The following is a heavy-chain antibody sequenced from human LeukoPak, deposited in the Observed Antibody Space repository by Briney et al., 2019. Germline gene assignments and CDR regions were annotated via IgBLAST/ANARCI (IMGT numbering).Heavy chain of an antibody. CDR3: ARTYSNYLEFGN. CDR1: GGSISSSGYY. CDR2: IYHSGST. Sequence: SQTLSLTCTVSGGSISSSGYYWSWIRQPPGKGLEWIGYIYHSGSTYYNPSLNSRVTISVDRSKNQFSLKLSSVTAADTAVYYCARTYSNYLEFGNWGQGTLVTVSS. D-gene: IGHD4-11*01. J-gene: IGHJ4*02. V-gene: IGHV4-30-2*02.